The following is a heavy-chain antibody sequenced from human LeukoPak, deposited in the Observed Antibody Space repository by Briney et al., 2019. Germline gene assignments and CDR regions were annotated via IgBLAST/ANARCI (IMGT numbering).Heavy chain of an antibody. Sequence: GASVKVSCKASGYTFTGYYMHWVRQAPGQGLEWMGWINPNSGGTNYAQKFQGRVTMTRDTSISTAYMELSRLRSDDTAVYYCARFDGEGPAATYGWFDPWAREPWSPSPQ. CDR3: ARFDGEGPAATYGWFDP. D-gene: IGHD2-2*01. CDR1: GYTFTGYY. J-gene: IGHJ5*02. V-gene: IGHV1-2*02. CDR2: INPNSGGT.